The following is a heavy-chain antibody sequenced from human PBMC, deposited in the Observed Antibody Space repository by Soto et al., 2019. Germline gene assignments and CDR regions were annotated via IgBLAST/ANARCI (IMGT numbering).Heavy chain of an antibody. D-gene: IGHD4-17*01. V-gene: IGHV3-23*01. Sequence: PGGSLRLSCAASGITFSTYAMSWVRRAPGKGLEWVSTIGSNGADKQYADFVKGRFTVSRDSSKSTLSLQMNSLRAEDTAVYYCAADYLRHNSLNGYYYSYGMDVWGQGTTVTVPS. CDR2: IGSNGADK. J-gene: IGHJ6*02. CDR1: GITFSTYA. CDR3: AADYLRHNSLNGYYYSYGMDV.